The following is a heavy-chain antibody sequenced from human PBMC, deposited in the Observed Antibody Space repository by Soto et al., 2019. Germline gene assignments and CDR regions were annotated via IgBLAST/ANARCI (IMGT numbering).Heavy chain of an antibody. CDR2: ISGSGIST. Sequence: PGGSLRLSCAASGFTISTSAMSWVRQAPGKGLEWVSAISGSGISTYYADSVKGRFTISRDNSKNTLYLQMTSLRAEDTAVYYCAKERSGFVYWGQGTPVTVSS. J-gene: IGHJ4*02. V-gene: IGHV3-23*01. CDR1: GFTISTSA. D-gene: IGHD2-8*02. CDR3: AKERSGFVY.